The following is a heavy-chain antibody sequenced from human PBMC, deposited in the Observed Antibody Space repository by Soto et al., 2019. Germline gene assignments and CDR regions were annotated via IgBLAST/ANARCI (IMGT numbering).Heavy chain of an antibody. Sequence: ASVKVSCKASGYTFTSYGISWVRQAPGQGLEWMGWISAYNGNTNYAQKLQGRVTMTTDTSTSTAYMELRSLRSDDTAVYYCALAPHAKTINYFAVEILLRLAYWGQGTLVTVSS. D-gene: IGHD1-26*01. J-gene: IGHJ4*02. CDR2: ISAYNGNT. CDR1: GYTFTSYG. CDR3: ALAPHAKTINYFAVEILLRLAY. V-gene: IGHV1-18*01.